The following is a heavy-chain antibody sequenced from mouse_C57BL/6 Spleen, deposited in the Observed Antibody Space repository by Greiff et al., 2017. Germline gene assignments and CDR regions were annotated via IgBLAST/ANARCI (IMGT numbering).Heavy chain of an antibody. D-gene: IGHD1-1*01. CDR1: GFSLSTFGMG. CDR3: ARFYYYGSSVNWYFDV. CDR2: IWWDDDK. J-gene: IGHJ1*03. Sequence: QVTLKESGPGILQPSQTLSLTCSFSGFSLSTFGMGVGWIRQPSGKGLEWLAHIWWDDDKYYNPALKSRLTISKDTSKNQVFLKIANVDTADTATYYCARFYYYGSSVNWYFDVWGTGTTVTVSS. V-gene: IGHV8-8*01.